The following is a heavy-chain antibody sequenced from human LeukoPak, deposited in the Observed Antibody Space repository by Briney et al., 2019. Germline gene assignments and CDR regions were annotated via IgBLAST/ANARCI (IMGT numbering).Heavy chain of an antibody. D-gene: IGHD3-16*01. CDR3: ARDHNWGFDH. J-gene: IGHJ4*02. V-gene: IGHV3-30*03. CDR1: GFTFSHYG. CDR2: ISYDGSKE. Sequence: HPGRSLRLSCAASGFTFSHYGRHWVRQTPGKGLEWVAVISYDGSKEYYGGSVKGRFTISRDNSKNTLYLQMNSLRDEDTAVYYCARDHNWGFDHWGQGTLVTVSS.